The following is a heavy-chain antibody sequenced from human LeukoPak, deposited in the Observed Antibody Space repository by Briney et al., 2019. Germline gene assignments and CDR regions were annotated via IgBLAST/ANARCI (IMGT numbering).Heavy chain of an antibody. CDR1: GGSISNYY. V-gene: IGHV4-4*07. CDR3: ARESYSSSYLFDY. Sequence: SETLSLTCTVSGGSISNYYWSWIRQPAGKGLEWIGRIYTSGSTNYNPSLKGRVTMSVDTSKNQFSLKLSSVTAADTAVYYCARESYSSSYLFDYWGQGTLVTVSS. J-gene: IGHJ4*02. CDR2: IYTSGST. D-gene: IGHD6-6*01.